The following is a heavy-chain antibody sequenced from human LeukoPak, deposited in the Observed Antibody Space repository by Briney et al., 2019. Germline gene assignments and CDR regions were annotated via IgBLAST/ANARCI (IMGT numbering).Heavy chain of an antibody. J-gene: IGHJ6*02. CDR1: GYSFTSYW. Sequence: GESLKISCKGSGYSFTSYWISWVRQMPGKGLEWMGRIDPSDSYTNYSPSFQGHVTISADKSISTAYLQWSSLKASDTAMYYCARHIGLCSGGSCYSPAADYYYGMDVWGQGTTVTVSS. CDR3: ARHIGLCSGGSCYSPAADYYYGMDV. CDR2: IDPSDSYT. D-gene: IGHD2-15*01. V-gene: IGHV5-10-1*01.